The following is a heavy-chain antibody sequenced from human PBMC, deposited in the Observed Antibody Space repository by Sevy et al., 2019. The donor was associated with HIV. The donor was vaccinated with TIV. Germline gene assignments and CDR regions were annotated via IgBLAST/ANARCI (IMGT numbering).Heavy chain of an antibody. D-gene: IGHD2-15*01. V-gene: IGHV3-30*18. J-gene: IGHJ6*02. CDR2: ISYDGSNK. Sequence: GGSLRLSCAASGFTFSSYGMHWVRQAPGKGLEWVAVISYDGSNKYYADSVKGRFTISRDNSKNTLYLQMNSLRAEDTAVYYCANDSLSAGYCSGGSCTDYYYYGMDVWGQGTTVTVSS. CDR3: ANDSLSAGYCSGGSCTDYYYYGMDV. CDR1: GFTFSSYG.